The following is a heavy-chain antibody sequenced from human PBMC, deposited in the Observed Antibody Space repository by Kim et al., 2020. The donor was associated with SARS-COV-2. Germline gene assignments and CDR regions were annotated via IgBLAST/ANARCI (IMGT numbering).Heavy chain of an antibody. CDR1: GFTFGDSA. Sequence: GGSLRLSCAASGFTFGDSAMHWVRQAPGKGLEWVARISWNSGGAYSADSAPGRFTITSANSKNSLYLQMHSLRVETTALSYCEYDTYSYGYEFYYG. CDR2: ISWNSGGA. D-gene: IGHD5-18*01. V-gene: IGHV3-43D*03. J-gene: IGHJ6*01. CDR3: EYDTYSYGYEFYYG.